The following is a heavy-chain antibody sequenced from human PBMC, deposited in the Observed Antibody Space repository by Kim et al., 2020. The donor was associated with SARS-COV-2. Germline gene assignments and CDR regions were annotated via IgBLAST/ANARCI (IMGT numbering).Heavy chain of an antibody. V-gene: IGHV4-34*01. J-gene: IGHJ4*02. CDR3: ARERSDYYGSGSYDY. D-gene: IGHD3-10*01. Sequence: PSLKSRVTISVDTSKNQFSLKLSSVTAADTAVYYCARERSDYYGSGSYDYWGQGTLVTVSS.